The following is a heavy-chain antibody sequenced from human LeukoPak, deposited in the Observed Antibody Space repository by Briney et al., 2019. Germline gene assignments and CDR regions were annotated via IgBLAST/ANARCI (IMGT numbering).Heavy chain of an antibody. CDR1: GFSVSDNY. D-gene: IGHD2-2*01. CDR2: TYSGGTT. V-gene: IGHV3-53*01. CDR3: AKEGGLGYCSTTSCAFAH. Sequence: GGSLRLSCAGSGFSVSDNYMTWVRQAPGKGPEWVSVTYSGGTTYYADSVEGRFTISRDSAKNTLYLQMNSLRTEDTAVYYCAKEGGLGYCSTTSCAFAHWGREPWSPSP. J-gene: IGHJ4*02.